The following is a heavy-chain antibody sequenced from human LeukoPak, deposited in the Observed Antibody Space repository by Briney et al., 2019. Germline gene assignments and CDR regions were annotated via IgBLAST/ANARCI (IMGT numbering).Heavy chain of an antibody. J-gene: IGHJ4*02. V-gene: IGHV4-34*01. Sequence: PSETLSLTCAVYGGSFSGYYWSWIRQPPGKGLEWIGEINHSGSTNYNPSLKSRVTISVDTSKNRFSLKLSSVTAADTAVYYCAIVSYYFDYWGQGTLVTVSS. CDR1: GGSFSGYY. CDR3: AIVSYYFDY. CDR2: INHSGST.